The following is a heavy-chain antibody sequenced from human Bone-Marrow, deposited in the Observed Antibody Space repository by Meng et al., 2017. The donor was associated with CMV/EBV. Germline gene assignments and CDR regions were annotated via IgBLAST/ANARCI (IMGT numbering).Heavy chain of an antibody. Sequence: SETLSLTCTVSGGSISSSSYYWGWIRQPPGKGLEWIGSIYYSGSTYYNPSLKSRVTISVDTSKNQFSLKLSSVTAADTAVYYCARRYSSSSSYFDYWGQGTLVTVSS. CDR1: GGSISSSSYY. D-gene: IGHD6-13*01. V-gene: IGHV4-39*01. CDR2: IYYSGST. CDR3: ARRYSSSSSYFDY. J-gene: IGHJ4*02.